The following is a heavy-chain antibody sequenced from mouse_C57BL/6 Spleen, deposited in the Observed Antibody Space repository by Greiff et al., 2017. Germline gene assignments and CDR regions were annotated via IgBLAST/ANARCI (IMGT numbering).Heavy chain of an antibody. CDR1: GYTFTDYY. CDR3: ASGYYYDAMDY. Sequence: EVQLQQSGPELVKPGASVKISCKASGYTFTDYYMNWVKQSHGKSLEWIGDINPNNGGTSYNQKFKGKATLTVDKSSSTAYMELRSLTSEDSAVYYCASGYYYDAMDYWGQGTSVTVSS. D-gene: IGHD1-1*01. CDR2: INPNNGGT. V-gene: IGHV1-26*01. J-gene: IGHJ4*01.